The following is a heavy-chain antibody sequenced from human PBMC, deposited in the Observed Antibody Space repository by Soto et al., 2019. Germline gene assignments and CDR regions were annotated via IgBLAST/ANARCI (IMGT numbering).Heavy chain of an antibody. V-gene: IGHV3-21*01. CDR1: GFTFSSYS. J-gene: IGHJ3*02. CDR2: ISSSSSYI. D-gene: IGHD5-12*01. Sequence: GGSLRLSCAASGFTFSSYSMNWVRQAPGKGLEWVSSISSSSSYIYYADSVKGRFTISRDNAKNSLYLQMNSLRAEDTAVYYCARGLGGYPHDAFDIWGQGTMVTVSS. CDR3: ARGLGGYPHDAFDI.